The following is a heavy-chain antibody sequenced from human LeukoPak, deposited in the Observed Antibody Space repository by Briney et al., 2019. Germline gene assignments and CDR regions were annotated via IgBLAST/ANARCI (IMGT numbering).Heavy chain of an antibody. Sequence: PGRSLRLSCAASGFTFDDYAMHWVRQAPGKGLEWVSGIGWNSGSMGYADSVKGRFTISRDNAKNSLYLQMNSLRAEETALYYCAKGSGYYPLDAFDIWGQGTMVTVSS. J-gene: IGHJ3*02. CDR1: GFTFDDYA. V-gene: IGHV3-9*01. CDR3: AKGSGYYPLDAFDI. CDR2: IGWNSGSM. D-gene: IGHD3-3*01.